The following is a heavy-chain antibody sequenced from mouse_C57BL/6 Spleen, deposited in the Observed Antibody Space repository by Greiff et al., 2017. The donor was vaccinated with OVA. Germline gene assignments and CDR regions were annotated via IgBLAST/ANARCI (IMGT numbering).Heavy chain of an antibody. CDR2: IYPSDSET. CDR3: ARSPGRAMDY. CDR1: GYTFTSYW. V-gene: IGHV1-61*01. J-gene: IGHJ4*01. Sequence: VQLQQPGAELVRPGSSVKLSCKASGYTFTSYWMDWVKQRPGQGLEWIGNIYPSDSETHYNQKFKDKATLTVDKSSSTAYMQLSSLTSEDSAVYDCARSPGRAMDYWGQGTSVTVSS.